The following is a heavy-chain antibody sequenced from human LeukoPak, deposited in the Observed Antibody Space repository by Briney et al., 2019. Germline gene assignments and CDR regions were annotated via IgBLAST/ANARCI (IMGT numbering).Heavy chain of an antibody. Sequence: ASVKVSCKTSGYTFTNNAINWVRQAPGQGLEWMGWINTNTGNPTYAQGFTGRFVFSLDTSVSTAYLQISSLKAEDTAVYYCARYCSGGSCSGFDYWGQGTLVTVSS. CDR1: GYTFTNNA. V-gene: IGHV7-4-1*02. CDR2: INTNTGNP. CDR3: ARYCSGGSCSGFDY. J-gene: IGHJ4*02. D-gene: IGHD2-15*01.